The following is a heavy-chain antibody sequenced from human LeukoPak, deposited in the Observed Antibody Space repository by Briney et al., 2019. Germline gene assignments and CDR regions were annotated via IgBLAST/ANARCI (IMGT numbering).Heavy chain of an antibody. Sequence: SVKVSCKASGGTFSSYAISWVRQAPGQGLEWMGGIIPIFGTANYAQKFQVRVTITADESTSTAYMELSSLRSEDTAVYYCARGSDDILTGHYRDWGQGTLVTVSS. CDR1: GGTFSSYA. D-gene: IGHD3-9*01. CDR3: ARGSDDILTGHYRD. V-gene: IGHV1-69*13. CDR2: IIPIFGTA. J-gene: IGHJ4*02.